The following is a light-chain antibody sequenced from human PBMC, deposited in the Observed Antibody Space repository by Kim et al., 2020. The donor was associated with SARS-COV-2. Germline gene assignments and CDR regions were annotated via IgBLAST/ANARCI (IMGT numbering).Light chain of an antibody. J-gene: IGLJ2*01. CDR1: SSNIGSNT. CDR2: TNN. Sequence: GQRVTISCSGSSSNIGSNTVNWYQQLPGTAPKLLIYTNNQGPSGVPDRFSGSRSGTSASLAISGLQSEDEADYYSAAWDDSLNAVVFGGGTQLTVL. CDR3: AAWDDSLNAVV. V-gene: IGLV1-44*01.